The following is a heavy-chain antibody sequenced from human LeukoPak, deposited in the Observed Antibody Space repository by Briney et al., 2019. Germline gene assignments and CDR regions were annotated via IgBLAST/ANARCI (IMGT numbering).Heavy chain of an antibody. CDR2: ISSGSTTI. V-gene: IGHV3-48*02. D-gene: IGHD3-10*01. CDR3: ARILSGSGSHGAFDI. Sequence: PGGSLRLSCAASGFTFSSHGMIWVRQAPGKGLEWFSYISSGSTTIYYADSVKGRFTISRDNAKNSLYLQLNSLRDENTAVYYCARILSGSGSHGAFDIWGPGTMVTVSS. J-gene: IGHJ3*02. CDR1: GFTFSSHG.